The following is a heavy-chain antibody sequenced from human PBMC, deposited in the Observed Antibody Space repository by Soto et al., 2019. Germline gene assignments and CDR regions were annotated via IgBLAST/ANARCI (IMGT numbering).Heavy chain of an antibody. CDR2: IKSKTDGGTT. CDR3: TTVVAKVFYHSCCTHV. Sequence: PVGSLRHSCAASGFTFSNAWMSWVRQAPGKGLEWVGRIKSKTDGGTTDYAAPVKGRFTISRDDSKNTLYLQMNSLKTEDTAVYYCTTVVAKVFYHSCCTHVSGPGIIVTVFS. J-gene: IGHJ6*02. CDR1: GFTFSNAW. D-gene: IGHD5-12*01. V-gene: IGHV3-15*01.